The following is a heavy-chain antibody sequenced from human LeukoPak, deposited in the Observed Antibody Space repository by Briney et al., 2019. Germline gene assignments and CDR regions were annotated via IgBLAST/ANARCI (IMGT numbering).Heavy chain of an antibody. CDR3: ARVVSHDAFDI. V-gene: IGHV1-8*02. CDR2: MNPNSGNT. CDR1: GYTFTSYE. J-gene: IGHJ3*02. D-gene: IGHD2-2*01. Sequence: ASVKVSCKASGYTFTSYEINWVRQATGQGLEWMGWMNPNSGNTGYAQKFQGRVTMTRDTSISTAYMELSRLRSDDTAVYYCARVVSHDAFDIWGQGTMVTVSS.